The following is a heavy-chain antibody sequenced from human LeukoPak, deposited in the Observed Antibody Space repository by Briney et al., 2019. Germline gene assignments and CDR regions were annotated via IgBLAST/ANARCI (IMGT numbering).Heavy chain of an antibody. Sequence: VKLSCKASGRTFSRYAISWLRQAPGQGLEWMGGIIPIFGTADYEQKLQGRVTITTDESTSTAYMEQSSLRSEDTAVYYCAREDVGYGSNSGWFDAWGQGTLVTVSS. J-gene: IGHJ5*02. V-gene: IGHV1-69*05. CDR3: AREDVGYGSNSGWFDA. D-gene: IGHD4-23*01. CDR1: GRTFSRYA. CDR2: IIPIFGTA.